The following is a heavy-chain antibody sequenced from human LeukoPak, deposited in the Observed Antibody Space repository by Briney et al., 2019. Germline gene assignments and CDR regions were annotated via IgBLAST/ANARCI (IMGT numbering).Heavy chain of an antibody. J-gene: IGHJ4*02. V-gene: IGHV1-69*05. D-gene: IGHD2-2*01. CDR2: IIPIFGTA. CDR1: GGTFSSYA. Sequence: RASVKVSCKASGGTFSSYAISWVRQAPGQGLEWMGGIIPIFGTANYAQKFQGRVTITTDESTSTAYMELSSLRSEDTAVYYCARDGGYCSSTSCQPPFQWGQGTLVTVSS. CDR3: ARDGGYCSSTSCQPPFQ.